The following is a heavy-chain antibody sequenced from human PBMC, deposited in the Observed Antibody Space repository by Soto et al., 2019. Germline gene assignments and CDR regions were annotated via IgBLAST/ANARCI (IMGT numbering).Heavy chain of an antibody. CDR1: GYTLTTYV. D-gene: IGHD2-2*01. CDR2: VNTRNGNT. CDR3: ARDRVPAAMRVYYYYGMDV. V-gene: IGHV1-18*01. Sequence: ASVKVSCKASGYTLTTYVITWVRQAPGQGLEWMGWVNTRNGNTNYAQKVQGRVTITRDTSASTAYMELSSLRSEDTAVYYCARDRVPAAMRVYYYYGMDVWGQGTTVTVSS. J-gene: IGHJ6*02.